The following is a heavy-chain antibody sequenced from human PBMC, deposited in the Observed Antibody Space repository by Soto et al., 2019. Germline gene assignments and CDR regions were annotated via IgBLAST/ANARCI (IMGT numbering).Heavy chain of an antibody. J-gene: IGHJ6*03. D-gene: IGHD6-19*01. CDR2: INSDGSST. Sequence: EVQLVESGGGLVQPGRSLRLSCAASGFTFSSYWMHWVRQPPGKGLVWVSRINSDGSSTSYADSVKGRFTISRDNAKNTLYLQMNSLRAEDTAVYYCARAGYSSGWYVSYYMDVWGKGTTVTVSS. CDR3: ARAGYSSGWYVSYYMDV. V-gene: IGHV3-74*01. CDR1: GFTFSSYW.